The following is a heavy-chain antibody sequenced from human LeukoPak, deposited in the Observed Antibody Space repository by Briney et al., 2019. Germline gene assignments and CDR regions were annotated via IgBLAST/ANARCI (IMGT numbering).Heavy chain of an antibody. CDR1: GFTFSSYG. CDR2: IWYDGSNK. D-gene: IGHD3-3*01. J-gene: IGHJ6*02. Sequence: GGSLRISCAASGFTFSSYGMHWVRQAPGKGLEWVAVIWYDGSNKYYADSVKGRFTISRDNSKNTLYLQMNSLRAEDTAVYYCARDFPSGGMDVWGQGTTVTVSS. CDR3: ARDFPSGGMDV. V-gene: IGHV3-33*01.